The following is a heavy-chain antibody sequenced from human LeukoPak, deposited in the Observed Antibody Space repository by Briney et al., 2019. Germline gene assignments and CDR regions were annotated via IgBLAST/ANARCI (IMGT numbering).Heavy chain of an antibody. J-gene: IGHJ6*03. CDR1: GGSINSYY. V-gene: IGHV4-59*01. Sequence: SETLSLTCTVSGGSINSYYWSWIRQPPGKGLEWIGYIYDSGSTNYNPSLKSRVTISVDTSKNQFSLKLSSVTAADTAVYYCARVIAAADYYYYYMDVWGKGTTVTVSS. CDR3: ARVIAAADYYYYYMDV. CDR2: IYDSGST. D-gene: IGHD6-13*01.